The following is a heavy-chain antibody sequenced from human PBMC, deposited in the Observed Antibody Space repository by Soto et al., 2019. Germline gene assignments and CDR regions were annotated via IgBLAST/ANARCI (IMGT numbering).Heavy chain of an antibody. J-gene: IGHJ6*02. D-gene: IGHD3-9*01. CDR1: GGNFRSEA. Sequence: ASVKVSCKASGGNFRSEAISWVRQAPGHGLEWMGRIIPMFSTPHYAQKFQGRVTIIADESTTTVNMEMRGLTYEDTAVYYCARAQFSDILTADDYGMDVWGQGTSVTVSS. CDR3: ARAQFSDILTADDYGMDV. V-gene: IGHV1-69*13. CDR2: IIPMFSTP.